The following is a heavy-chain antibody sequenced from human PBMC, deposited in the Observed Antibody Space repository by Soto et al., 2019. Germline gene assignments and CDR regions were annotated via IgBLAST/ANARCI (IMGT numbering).Heavy chain of an antibody. CDR3: ARSPSSITTRYFDY. Sequence: GGSLRLSCVASGFTFTSSAMNWVRQAPGKGLQWVSTITGRGDKTYYADSVLGRFTISRDNSKNTVDLQVNSLRAEGTAVYYCARSPSSITTRYFDYWGQGALVTVSS. CDR1: GFTFTSSA. V-gene: IGHV3-23*01. CDR2: ITGRGDKT. D-gene: IGHD6-6*01. J-gene: IGHJ4*02.